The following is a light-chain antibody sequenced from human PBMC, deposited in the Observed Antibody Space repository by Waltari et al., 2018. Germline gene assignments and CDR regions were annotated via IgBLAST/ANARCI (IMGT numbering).Light chain of an antibody. CDR1: THPLVGFDF. V-gene: IGLV2-14*03. CDR3: GSYRGVNALI. J-gene: IGLJ1*01. Sequence: SSPTHPSPRSGSPGPSLTLPPPGPTHPLVGFDFVPWYQQHPGKAPKLMIYGVSERPSGVSYRFSGSKSGNTASLTISGLQAEDEADYYCGSYRGVNALIFGTGTKVTVL. CDR2: GVS.